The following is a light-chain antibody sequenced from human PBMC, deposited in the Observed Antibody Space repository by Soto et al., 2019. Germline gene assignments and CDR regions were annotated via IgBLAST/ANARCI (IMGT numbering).Light chain of an antibody. V-gene: IGKV1-27*01. CDR1: QGISNY. CDR2: AAS. J-gene: IGKJ4*01. Sequence: DIQMTQSPSSLSASVGDRVTITCRTSQGISNYLAWYQQKPGKVPKILIYAASTLQSGVPSRFSGSGSWTDVTITISSLQPEDVATTYCQKYHGAHRSFGGGTKVEIK. CDR3: QKYHGAHRS.